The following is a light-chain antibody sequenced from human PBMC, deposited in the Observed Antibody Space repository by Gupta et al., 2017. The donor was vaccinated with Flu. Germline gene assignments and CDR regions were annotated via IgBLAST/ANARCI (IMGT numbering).Light chain of an antibody. CDR2: KAS. Sequence: DVQMTQSPSTLSASVGDRVTITCRASQYISSWLAWYQQKPGKAPELLMYKASILESGVPSRFSGSGSGTEFTLTISSLQPDDFATYYCQQYNNGSPTFGQGTKLEIK. V-gene: IGKV1-5*03. CDR3: QQYNNGSPT. CDR1: QYISSW. J-gene: IGKJ2*01.